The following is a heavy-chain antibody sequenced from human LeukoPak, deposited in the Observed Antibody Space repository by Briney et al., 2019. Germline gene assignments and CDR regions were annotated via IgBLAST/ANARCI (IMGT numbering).Heavy chain of an antibody. CDR3: ARGPYGLSGTPDAFDI. J-gene: IGHJ3*02. Sequence: PGGSLRLSCAASGFTVSSDYMSWVRQAPGKGLEWVSVIYSGGTTHYADSVKGRFTISRDNSKNTLYLQMNSLRAEDTAVYYCARGPYGLSGTPDAFDIWGQGTMVTVSS. V-gene: IGHV3-66*01. CDR2: IYSGGTT. D-gene: IGHD3-10*01. CDR1: GFTVSSDY.